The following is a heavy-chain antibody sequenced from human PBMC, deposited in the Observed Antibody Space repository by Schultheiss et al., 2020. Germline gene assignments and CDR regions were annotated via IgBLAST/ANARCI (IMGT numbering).Heavy chain of an antibody. V-gene: IGHV3-23*01. CDR3: ARAPAGSSDFDY. J-gene: IGHJ4*02. CDR2: ISGSGGST. CDR1: GFTFSSYA. Sequence: GGSLRLSCAASGFTFSSYAMSWVRQAPGKGLEWVSAISGSGGSTYYADSVKGRFTISRDNAKNSLYLQMNSLRAEDTAVYYCARAPAGSSDFDYWGQGTLVTVSS. D-gene: IGHD1-26*01.